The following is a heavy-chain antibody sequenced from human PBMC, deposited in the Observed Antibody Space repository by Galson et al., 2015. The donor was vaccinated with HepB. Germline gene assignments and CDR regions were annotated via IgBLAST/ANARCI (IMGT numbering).Heavy chain of an antibody. J-gene: IGHJ3*02. D-gene: IGHD1-26*01. CDR3: ARDLRVGATSDAFDI. CDR2: INPSGGST. Sequence: SVKVSCKASGYTFTSYYMHWVRQAPGQGLEWMGIINPSGGSTSYAQKFQGRVTMTRDTSTSTVYMELSSLRSEDTAVYYCARDLRVGATSDAFDIWGQGTMVTVSS. CDR1: GYTFTSYY. V-gene: IGHV1-46*01.